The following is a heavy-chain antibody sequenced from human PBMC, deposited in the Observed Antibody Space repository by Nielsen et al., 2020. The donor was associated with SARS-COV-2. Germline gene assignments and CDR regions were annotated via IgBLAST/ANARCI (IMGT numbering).Heavy chain of an antibody. Sequence: ASVKVSCKASGGTFSSYAISWVRQAPGQGLEWMGRINTNTGNPTYAQGFTGRFVLSLDTSVSTAYLQISSLKAEDTAVYYCARDGYRRRAAAGTFDPWGQGTLVTVSS. CDR2: INTNTGNP. V-gene: IGHV7-4-1*02. D-gene: IGHD6-13*01. CDR1: GGTFSSYA. CDR3: ARDGYRRRAAAGTFDP. J-gene: IGHJ5*02.